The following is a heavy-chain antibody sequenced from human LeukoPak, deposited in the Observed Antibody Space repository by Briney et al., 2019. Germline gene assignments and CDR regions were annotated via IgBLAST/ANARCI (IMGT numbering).Heavy chain of an antibody. CDR2: ISSSSSYI. Sequence: GGSLRLSCAASGFTFSSYSMNWVRQAPGKGLEWVSSISSSSSYIYYADSVKGRFTISRDNAKNSLYLQMNSLRAEDTAVYYCARGRSIVGATANAFDIWGQGTMVTVSS. CDR3: ARGRSIVGATANAFDI. D-gene: IGHD1-26*01. CDR1: GFTFSSYS. V-gene: IGHV3-21*01. J-gene: IGHJ3*02.